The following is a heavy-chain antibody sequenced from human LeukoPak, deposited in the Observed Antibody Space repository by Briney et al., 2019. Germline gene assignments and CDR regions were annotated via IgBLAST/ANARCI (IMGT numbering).Heavy chain of an antibody. Sequence: GGSLRLSCAASGFTFNNYGMHWVRQAPGKGLEWVAVISYDGSNKYYADSVKGRFTISRDNSKNTLYLQMNSLRAEDTAVYYCARGRGYSGYDPFDYWGQGTLVTVSS. D-gene: IGHD5-12*01. CDR1: GFTFNNYG. V-gene: IGHV3-30*03. J-gene: IGHJ4*02. CDR2: ISYDGSNK. CDR3: ARGRGYSGYDPFDY.